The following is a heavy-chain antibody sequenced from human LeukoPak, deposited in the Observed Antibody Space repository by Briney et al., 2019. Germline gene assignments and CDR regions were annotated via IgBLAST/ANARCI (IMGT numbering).Heavy chain of an antibody. CDR1: GFTFSDYY. CDR2: ISSSSSHT. CDR3: ARGRSWFGY. Sequence: PGGSPRLSCAASGFTFSDYYMSWIRQAPGKGLEWVSYISSSSSHTNYGDSVKGRFTISRDNAKNPLYLQMNSLRAEDTAVYYCARGRSWFGYWGQGTLVTVSS. D-gene: IGHD6-13*01. V-gene: IGHV3-11*05. J-gene: IGHJ4*02.